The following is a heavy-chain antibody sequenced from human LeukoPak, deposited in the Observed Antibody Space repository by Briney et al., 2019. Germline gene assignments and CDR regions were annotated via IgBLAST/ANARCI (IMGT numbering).Heavy chain of an antibody. V-gene: IGHV3-73*01. J-gene: IGHJ4*02. Sequence: GGSLRLSCAASGFTFSGSAMHWVRQASGKGLEWVCRIRSKANSYASADAVSVKGSFTISRDDSKNTAYLQMNSLKTEDTAVYYCTTDQDTAMAQPFDYWGQGTLVTVSS. CDR2: IRSKANSYAS. D-gene: IGHD5-18*01. CDR1: GFTFSGSA. CDR3: TTDQDTAMAQPFDY.